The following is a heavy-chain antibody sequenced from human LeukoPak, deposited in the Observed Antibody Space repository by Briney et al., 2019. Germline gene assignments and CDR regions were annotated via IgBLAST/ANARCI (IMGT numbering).Heavy chain of an antibody. Sequence: SETLSLTCSVSGGSLTNYYWGWIRQPPGKGLEFIGYIHSDGTTNYDSSLQSRVAISLDTSKIQFSLRLYSVTAADTALYFCARLNFRGGEALHFDSWVQGTLVTVSS. D-gene: IGHD3-16*01. CDR2: IHSDGTT. CDR3: ARLNFRGGEALHFDS. V-gene: IGHV4-4*09. CDR1: GGSLTNYY. J-gene: IGHJ4*02.